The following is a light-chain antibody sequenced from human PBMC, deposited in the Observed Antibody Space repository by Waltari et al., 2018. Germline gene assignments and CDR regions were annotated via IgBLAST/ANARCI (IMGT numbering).Light chain of an antibody. V-gene: IGLV3-19*01. CDR1: RLRNYY. J-gene: IGLJ1*01. Sequence: SSELTQDPDVSVALGQTVRIPCQGDRLRNYYAGGYQKKPGQAPILVFYGKNNRPSGIPARFSGSSSGDTASLTITGAQAEDEADYYCNSRDINGNHLGVYVFGTGTKVTVL. CDR3: NSRDINGNHLGVYV. CDR2: GKN.